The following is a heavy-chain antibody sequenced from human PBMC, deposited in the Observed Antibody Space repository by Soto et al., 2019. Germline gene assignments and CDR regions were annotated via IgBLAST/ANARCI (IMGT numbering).Heavy chain of an antibody. CDR3: ARAAMGGSSWPFDY. CDR1: GGSISSSNW. J-gene: IGHJ4*02. V-gene: IGHV4-4*02. D-gene: IGHD6-13*01. CDR2: IYHSGST. Sequence: QVQLQESGPGLVKPSGTLSLTCAVSGGSISSSNWWSWVRQPPGKGLEWMGEIYHSGSTNYNPSLKSRVTISVDEYKTQFSLTLSSVTAADTAVSYCARAAMGGSSWPFDYWGQGTLVTVSS.